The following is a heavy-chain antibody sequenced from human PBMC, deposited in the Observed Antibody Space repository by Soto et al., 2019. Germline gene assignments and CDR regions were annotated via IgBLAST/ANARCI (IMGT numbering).Heavy chain of an antibody. J-gene: IGHJ6*02. CDR1: GIMLKDYA. CDR3: TNYILAGGADV. D-gene: IGHD3-3*02. V-gene: IGHV3-9*01. CDR2: IYWDGGGV. Sequence: VQLAESGGGLVQPGESLRLSCVGSGIMLKDYAMHWVRQVPGRGLEWVAGIYWDGGGVDYADSVKGRFTTSRDNGKNSLYVEMNSLSVADTAVYYSTNYILAGGADVWGQGTSVTVSS.